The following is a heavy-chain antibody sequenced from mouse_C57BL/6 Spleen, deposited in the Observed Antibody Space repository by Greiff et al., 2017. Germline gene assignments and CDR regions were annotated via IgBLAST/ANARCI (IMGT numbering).Heavy chain of an antibody. CDR1: GYSITSGYY. Sequence: VQLKESGPGLVKPSQSLSLTCSVTGYSITSGYYWNWIRQFPGNKLEWMGYISYDGSNNYNPSLKNRISITRDTSKNQFFLKLNSVTTEDTATYYCARDYYGTRVFAYWGQGTLVTVSA. CDR2: ISYDGSN. V-gene: IGHV3-6*01. D-gene: IGHD1-1*01. J-gene: IGHJ3*01. CDR3: ARDYYGTRVFAY.